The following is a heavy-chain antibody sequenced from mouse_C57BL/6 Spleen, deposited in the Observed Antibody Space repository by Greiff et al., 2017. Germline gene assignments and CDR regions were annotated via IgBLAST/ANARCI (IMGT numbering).Heavy chain of an antibody. J-gene: IGHJ1*03. V-gene: IGHV5-16*01. CDR1: GFTFSDYY. D-gene: IGHD1-1*01. CDR3: ARYYYGSSPHWYFDV. CDR2: INYDGSST. Sequence: EVNVVESEGGLVQPGSSMKLSCTASGFTFSDYYMAWVRQVPEKGLEWVANINYDGSSTYYLDSLKSRFIISRDNAKNILYLQMSSLKSEDTATYYCARYYYGSSPHWYFDVWGTGTTVTVSS.